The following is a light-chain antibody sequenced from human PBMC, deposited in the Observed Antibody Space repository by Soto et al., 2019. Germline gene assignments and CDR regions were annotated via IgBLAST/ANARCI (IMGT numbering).Light chain of an antibody. J-gene: IGLJ2*01. CDR3: QSYDSSLSASGV. Sequence: QSVLTRPPSVSGAPGQRVTISCTGSSSNIGAGYDVHWYQQLPGTAPKLLIYGNSNRPSGVPDRFSGSKSGTSASLAITGLQAEDEADYYCQSYDSSLSASGVFGGGTKLTVL. CDR1: SSNIGAGYD. V-gene: IGLV1-40*01. CDR2: GNS.